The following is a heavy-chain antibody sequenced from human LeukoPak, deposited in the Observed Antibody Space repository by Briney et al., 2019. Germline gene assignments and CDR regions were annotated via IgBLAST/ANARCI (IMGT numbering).Heavy chain of an antibody. D-gene: IGHD3-22*01. J-gene: IGHJ4*02. CDR2: ISWNSGSI. V-gene: IGHV3-9*03. CDR3: AKDISRGYYDSSGPFFDY. CDR1: GFSFSSHG. Sequence: GGSLRLSCAASGFSFSSHGMSWVRQAPGKGLEWVSGISWNSGSIGYADSVKGRFTISRDNAKNSLYLQMNSLRAEDMALYYCAKDISRGYYDSSGPFFDYWGQGTLVTVSS.